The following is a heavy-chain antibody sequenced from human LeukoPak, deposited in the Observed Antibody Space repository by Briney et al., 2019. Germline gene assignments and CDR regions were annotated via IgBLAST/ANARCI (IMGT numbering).Heavy chain of an antibody. CDR1: GFTFSNYW. V-gene: IGHV3-74*01. CDR2: INSDGSSR. Sequence: HAGGSLRLSCAASGFTFSNYWMHWVRLAPGKGLVWVSRINSDGSSRNYADSVKGRFTISRDNAKSTLYLQMNSLRAEDTAVYYCASASSHRIAAGGDYWGQGTLVTVSS. CDR3: ASASSHRIAAGGDY. D-gene: IGHD6-13*01. J-gene: IGHJ4*02.